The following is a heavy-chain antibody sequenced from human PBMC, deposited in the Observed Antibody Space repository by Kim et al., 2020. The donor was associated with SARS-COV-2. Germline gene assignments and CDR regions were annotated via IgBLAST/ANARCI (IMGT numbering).Heavy chain of an antibody. CDR3: ARAYGSGSYYNFYYYYYGMDV. CDR1: GYTFTSYD. Sequence: ASVKVSCKASGYTFTSYDINWVRQATGQGLEWMGWMNPNSGNTGYAQKFQGRVTMTRNTSISTAYMELSSLRSEDTAVYYCARAYGSGSYYNFYYYYYGMDVWGQGTTVTVSS. D-gene: IGHD3-10*01. CDR2: MNPNSGNT. V-gene: IGHV1-8*01. J-gene: IGHJ6*02.